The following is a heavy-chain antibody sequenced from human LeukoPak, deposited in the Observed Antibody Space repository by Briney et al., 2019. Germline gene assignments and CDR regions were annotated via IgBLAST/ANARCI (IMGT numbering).Heavy chain of an antibody. V-gene: IGHV4-34*01. J-gene: IGHJ6*02. D-gene: IGHD2-15*01. Sequence: SETLSLTCAVYGGSFSVYYWSWIRQPPGKGLEWIGEINHSGSTNYNPSLKSRVTISVDTSKNQFSLKLSSVTAADTAVYYCARDNCSGGSCLSLVYGMDVWGQGTTVTVSS. CDR3: ARDNCSGGSCLSLVYGMDV. CDR2: INHSGST. CDR1: GGSFSVYY.